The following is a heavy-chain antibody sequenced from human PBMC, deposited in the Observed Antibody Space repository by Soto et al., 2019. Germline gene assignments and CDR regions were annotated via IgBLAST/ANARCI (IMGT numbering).Heavy chain of an antibody. J-gene: IGHJ4*02. V-gene: IGHV3-30*09. D-gene: IGHD3-9*01. CDR3: AKDSSKFDILTGHEGIIDS. CDR1: RFNFSDYA. Sequence: GGSLRLSCAASRFNFSDYAMHWVRQAPGKGLEWVALIACDGSKEHHAESVKGRFAISRGNSKNTLYLQMNSLRAEDTALYFCAKDSSKFDILTGHEGIIDSWGQGTQVTVSS. CDR2: IACDGSKE.